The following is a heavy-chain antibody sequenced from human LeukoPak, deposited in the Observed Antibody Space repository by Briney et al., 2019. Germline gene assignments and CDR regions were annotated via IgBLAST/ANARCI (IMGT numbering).Heavy chain of an antibody. CDR2: IYYSGST. Sequence: SETLSLTCTVSGGSISSYYWSWIRQPPGKGLEWIGYIYYSGSTNYNPSLKSRVPISVDTSKNQFSLKLSSVTAADTAVYYCAREVGYCSSTSCYDYYYYGMDVWGQGTTVTVS. J-gene: IGHJ6*02. D-gene: IGHD2-2*01. CDR1: GGSISSYY. CDR3: AREVGYCSSTSCYDYYYYGMDV. V-gene: IGHV4-59*01.